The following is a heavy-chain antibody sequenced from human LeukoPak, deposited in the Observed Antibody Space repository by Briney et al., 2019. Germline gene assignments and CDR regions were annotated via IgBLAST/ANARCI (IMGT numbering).Heavy chain of an antibody. CDR1: GGSISSRYL. CDR2: ISHSAST. D-gene: IGHD6-13*01. V-gene: IGHV4-4*02. CDR3: ARDKRAAGSPVFDY. J-gene: IGHJ4*02. Sequence: PSVTLSFTCAVSGGSISSRYLWSWARQPPGKGLEWIGEISHSASTNYNSSLRSPVTISVDKSKNQFSLNLSSVSAADTGVYYCARDKRAAGSPVFDYWGQGTLVIVSS.